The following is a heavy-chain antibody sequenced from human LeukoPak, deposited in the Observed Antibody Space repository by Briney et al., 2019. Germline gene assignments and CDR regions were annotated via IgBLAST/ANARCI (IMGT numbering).Heavy chain of an antibody. D-gene: IGHD6-13*01. CDR1: GGSISSSSYY. V-gene: IGHV4-39*07. Sequence: SETLSLTCTVSGGSISSSSYYWGWIRQPPGKGLGWIGSIYYSGSTYYNPSLKSRVTISVDTSKNQFSLKLSSVTAADTAVYYCARDEVAAAGTYNWFDPWGQGTLVTVSS. J-gene: IGHJ5*02. CDR3: ARDEVAAAGTYNWFDP. CDR2: IYYSGST.